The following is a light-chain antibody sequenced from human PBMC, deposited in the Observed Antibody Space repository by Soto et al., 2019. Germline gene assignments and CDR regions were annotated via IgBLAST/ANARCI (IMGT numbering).Light chain of an antibody. CDR2: GAS. CDR3: QQYSASAGYT. V-gene: IGKV3-20*01. Sequence: DIVLTQSPGTLSSSPGERATLSCRASQSVSSSYLAGDQQKPCQGPRLLICGASSRAAGIPDKFSGSGSGRHFTLTVTGLEPDDFAVDYCQQYSASAGYTFGQGTKLEI. J-gene: IGKJ2*01. CDR1: QSVSSSY.